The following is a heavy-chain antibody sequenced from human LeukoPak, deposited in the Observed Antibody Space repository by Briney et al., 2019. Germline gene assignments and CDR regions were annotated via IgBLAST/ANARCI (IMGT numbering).Heavy chain of an antibody. Sequence: GASVRVSCKVSGYTLTELSMHWVRQAPGKGLERMGGFDPEDGETIYAQTFQGRVTMTEDTSTDTAYMELSSVRSEDTAVYYCATVKYYYDSSGYYQPVFDYWGQGTLVTVSS. D-gene: IGHD3-22*01. J-gene: IGHJ4*02. CDR1: GYTLTELS. V-gene: IGHV1-24*01. CDR3: ATVKYYYDSSGYYQPVFDY. CDR2: FDPEDGET.